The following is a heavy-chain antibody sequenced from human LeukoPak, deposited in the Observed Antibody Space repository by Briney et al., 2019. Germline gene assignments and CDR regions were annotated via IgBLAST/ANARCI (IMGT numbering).Heavy chain of an antibody. J-gene: IGHJ1*01. CDR2: IYSGGST. D-gene: IGHD3-22*01. V-gene: IGHV3-53*04. CDR3: ASGYYDSSGYYRYFQH. Sequence: PGGSLRLSCAASGFTFSSHGMHWVRQAPGKGLEWVSVIYSGGSTYYADSVKGRFTISRHNSKNTLYLQMNSLRAEDTAVYYCASGYYDSSGYYRYFQHWGQGTLVTVSS. CDR1: GFTFSSHG.